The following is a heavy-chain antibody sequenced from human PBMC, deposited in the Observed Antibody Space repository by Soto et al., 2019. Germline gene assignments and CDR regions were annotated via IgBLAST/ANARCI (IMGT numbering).Heavy chain of an antibody. D-gene: IGHD1-7*01. CDR1: GDSISSGGYY. V-gene: IGHV4-31*03. CDR2: IYDNGGA. J-gene: IGHJ4*02. Sequence: QVQLQESGPGLVKPSQTLTLTCTVSGDSISSGGYYWSWIRQHPGKGLEWIGYIYDNGGAYYSPSLKGRVVIAVDRSENQFSLRLSSVTAADTAVYYCAMVKGGTTRRAFDSWGQGTLVTASS. CDR3: AMVKGGTTRRAFDS.